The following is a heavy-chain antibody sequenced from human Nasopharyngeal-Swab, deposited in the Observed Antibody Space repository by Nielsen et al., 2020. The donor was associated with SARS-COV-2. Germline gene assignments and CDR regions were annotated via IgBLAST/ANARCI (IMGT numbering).Heavy chain of an antibody. Sequence: SETLSLTCTVSGDSINNHYWSWISQPAGKGLQWIGRLYTSGSTTFKPPPNYNPSLKSRVSMSLDTSKNQFSLRLTSVTAADTAVYYCARDGGTWFDPWGQGTLVTVSS. V-gene: IGHV4-4*07. CDR1: GDSINNHY. J-gene: IGHJ5*02. D-gene: IGHD3-16*01. CDR3: ARDGGTWFDP. CDR2: LYTSGSTTFKPPP.